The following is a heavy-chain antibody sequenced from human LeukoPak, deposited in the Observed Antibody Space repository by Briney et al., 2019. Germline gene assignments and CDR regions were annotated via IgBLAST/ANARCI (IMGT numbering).Heavy chain of an antibody. CDR1: GFTFSSYA. Sequence: GGSLRLSCAASGFTFSSYATSWVRQAPGKGLEWVSAISGSGGSTYYADSVKGRFTISRDNSKNTLYLQMNSLRAEDTAVYYCAKVRITMIVVGANYDYWGQGTLVTVSS. J-gene: IGHJ4*02. D-gene: IGHD3-22*01. CDR2: ISGSGGST. V-gene: IGHV3-23*01. CDR3: AKVRITMIVVGANYDY.